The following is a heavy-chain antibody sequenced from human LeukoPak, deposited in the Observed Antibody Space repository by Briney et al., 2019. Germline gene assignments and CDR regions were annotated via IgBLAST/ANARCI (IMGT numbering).Heavy chain of an antibody. CDR1: GGSISSYY. Sequence: SETLSLTCTVSGGSISSYYWSWIRQSPGKGLECIGYIHYTGSTNYNPSLKSRVTISVETSKNQFSLKLKSVTAADTAVYYCAKGGYSNGRYYYYYMDVWGEGTTVTVSS. CDR3: AKGGYSNGRYYYYYMDV. CDR2: IHYTGST. D-gene: IGHD5-18*01. J-gene: IGHJ6*03. V-gene: IGHV4-59*01.